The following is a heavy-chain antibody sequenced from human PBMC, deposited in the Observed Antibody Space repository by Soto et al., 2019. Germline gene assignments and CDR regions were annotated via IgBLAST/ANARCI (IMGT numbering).Heavy chain of an antibody. D-gene: IGHD2-21*01. J-gene: IGHJ6*02. Sequence: GASVKVFCKASGGTFSSYAISWVRQAPGQGLEWMGGIIPIFGTANYAQKFQGRVTITADESTSTAYMELSSLRSEDTAMYYCVRMGFSGDGYLSYYYYGMDVWGQGTTVTVSS. CDR1: GGTFSSYA. CDR2: IIPIFGTA. CDR3: VRMGFSGDGYLSYYYYGMDV. V-gene: IGHV1-69*13.